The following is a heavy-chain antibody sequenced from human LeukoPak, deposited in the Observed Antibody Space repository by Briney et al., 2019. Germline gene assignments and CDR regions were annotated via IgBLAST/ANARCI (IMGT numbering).Heavy chain of an antibody. D-gene: IGHD2-2*01. Sequence: ASVKVSCKASGYTFTSYGISWVRQAPGQGLEWMGWISAYNGNTNYAQKVQGRVTMTTDTSTSTAYMELRSLRSDDTAVYYCASGDLGYCSSTSCLHWYFDLWGRGTLVTVSS. CDR3: ASGDLGYCSSTSCLHWYFDL. J-gene: IGHJ2*01. CDR1: GYTFTSYG. V-gene: IGHV1-18*01. CDR2: ISAYNGNT.